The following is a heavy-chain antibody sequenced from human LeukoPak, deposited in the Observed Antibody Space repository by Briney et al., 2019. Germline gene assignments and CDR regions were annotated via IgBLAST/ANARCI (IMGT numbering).Heavy chain of an antibody. Sequence: GGSLRLSCAASGFTFSSYGMHWVRQAPGKGLEWVAVISYDGSNKYYADSVKGRFTISRDNSKNKVYLQMNSLIAEDTAVYHCAKDGYDGNGMDVWGQGTTVTVSS. J-gene: IGHJ6*02. D-gene: IGHD3-3*01. V-gene: IGHV3-30*18. CDR2: ISYDGSNK. CDR1: GFTFSSYG. CDR3: AKDGYDGNGMDV.